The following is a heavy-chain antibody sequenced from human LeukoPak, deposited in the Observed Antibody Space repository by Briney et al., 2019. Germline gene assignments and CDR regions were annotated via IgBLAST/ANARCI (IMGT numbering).Heavy chain of an antibody. Sequence: SETLSLTCTVSGGSISSGGYYWSWIRQHPGKGLEWIGYIYYSGSTYYNPSLKSRVTISVDTSKNQFSLKLSSVTAADTAVYYCARGLEDIVVVPDAIGWFDPWGQGTLVTVSS. CDR1: GGSISSGGYY. CDR3: ARGLEDIVVVPDAIGWFDP. D-gene: IGHD2-2*02. V-gene: IGHV4-31*03. J-gene: IGHJ5*02. CDR2: IYYSGST.